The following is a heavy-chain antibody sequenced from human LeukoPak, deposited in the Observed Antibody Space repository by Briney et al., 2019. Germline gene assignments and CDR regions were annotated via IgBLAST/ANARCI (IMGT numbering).Heavy chain of an antibody. D-gene: IGHD3-22*01. J-gene: IGHJ4*02. CDR3: AKRGVVIRVILVGFHKEAYYFDS. Sequence: PGGSLRLSCAVSGTTLSNYGMSWVRQAPGKGLEWVAGISDSGGRTNYADSVKGRFTISRDNPKNTLYLQMNSLRAEDTAVYFCAKRGVVIRVILVGFHKEAYYFDSWGQGGLVTVSS. CDR1: GTTLSNYG. V-gene: IGHV3-23*01. CDR2: ISDSGGRT.